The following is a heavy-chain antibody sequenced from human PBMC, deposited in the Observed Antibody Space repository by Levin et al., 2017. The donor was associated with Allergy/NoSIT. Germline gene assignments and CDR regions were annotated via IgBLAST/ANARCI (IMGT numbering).Heavy chain of an antibody. CDR1: GFTFTSYA. J-gene: IGHJ4*02. D-gene: IGHD1-26*01. Sequence: PGGSLRLSCAASGFTFTSYAIHWVRQAPGKGLEWVAVISNDGSNKYYGDSVKGRFTISRDNSKNTLYLQMNSLRAEDTAVYYCATGGGIVEARYFDYWGQGTLVTVSS. CDR2: ISNDGSNK. V-gene: IGHV3-30*04. CDR3: ATGGGIVEARYFDY.